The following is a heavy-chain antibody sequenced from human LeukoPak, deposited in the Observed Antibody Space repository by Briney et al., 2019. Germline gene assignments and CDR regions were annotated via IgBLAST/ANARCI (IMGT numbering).Heavy chain of an antibody. Sequence: PGGSLXXXXAASGFTFSSYAMXWVRQAPGKGLXWVSAISGSGGSTYYADSVKGRFTISRDNSKNTLYLQMNSLRAEDTAVYYCAKDGPRSGWYVDYWGQGTLVTVSS. CDR3: AKDGPRSGWYVDY. J-gene: IGHJ4*02. CDR2: ISGSGGST. D-gene: IGHD6-19*01. V-gene: IGHV3-23*01. CDR1: GFTFSSYA.